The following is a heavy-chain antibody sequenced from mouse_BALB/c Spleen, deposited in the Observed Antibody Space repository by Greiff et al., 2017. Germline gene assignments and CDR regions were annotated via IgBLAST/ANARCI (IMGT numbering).Heavy chain of an antibody. CDR1: GFTFSSYA. CDR2: ISSGGST. Sequence: EVKLVESGGGLVKPGGSLKLSCAASGFTFSSYAMSWVRQTPEKRLEWVASISSGGSTYYPDSVKGRFTISRDNARNILYLQMSSLRSEDTAMYYCARGGTYYGNPYYFDYWGQGTTLTVSS. CDR3: ARGGTYYGNPYYFDY. J-gene: IGHJ2*01. V-gene: IGHV5-6-5*01. D-gene: IGHD2-10*01.